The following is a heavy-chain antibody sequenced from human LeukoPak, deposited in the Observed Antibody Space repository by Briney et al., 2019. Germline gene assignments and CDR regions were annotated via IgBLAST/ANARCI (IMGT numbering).Heavy chain of an antibody. CDR1: GLTFSSYS. D-gene: IGHD5-24*01. CDR3: AGMVSGGYNPFDY. CDR2: ISSSSSYI. V-gene: IGHV3-21*01. Sequence: GGSLRLSCAASGLTFSSYSMNWVRQAPGKGLEWVSSISSSSSYIYYADSVKGRFTISRDNAKNSLYLQMNSLRAEDTAVYYCAGMVSGGYNPFDYWGQGTLVTVSS. J-gene: IGHJ4*02.